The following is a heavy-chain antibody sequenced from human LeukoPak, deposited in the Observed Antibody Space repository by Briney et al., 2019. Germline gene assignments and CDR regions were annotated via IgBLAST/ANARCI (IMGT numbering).Heavy chain of an antibody. J-gene: IGHJ5*02. CDR2: ISAFNANT. D-gene: IGHD5-18*01. CDR1: GYTFTSYG. Sequence: GASVKVSCKASGYTFTSYGISWVRQAPGQGLEWMGWISAFNANTKYAQKFQGRVTLTTDTSTSTAYMELRSLRFDDTAMYYCARDSHKYTLPENNWFDPWGQGTLVTVSS. V-gene: IGHV1-18*01. CDR3: ARDSHKYTLPENNWFDP.